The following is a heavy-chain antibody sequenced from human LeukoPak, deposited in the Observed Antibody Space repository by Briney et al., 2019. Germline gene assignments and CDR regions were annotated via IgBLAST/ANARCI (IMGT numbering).Heavy chain of an antibody. Sequence: GGSLRLSCAASGFTFSSYEMNWVRQAPGKGLEWVSYISSSGSTIYYADSVKGRFTISRDNAKNSLCLQMNSLRAEDTAVYYCARDQWSLDYWGQGTLVTVSS. D-gene: IGHD2-8*01. V-gene: IGHV3-48*03. J-gene: IGHJ4*02. CDR3: ARDQWSLDY. CDR2: ISSSGSTI. CDR1: GFTFSSYE.